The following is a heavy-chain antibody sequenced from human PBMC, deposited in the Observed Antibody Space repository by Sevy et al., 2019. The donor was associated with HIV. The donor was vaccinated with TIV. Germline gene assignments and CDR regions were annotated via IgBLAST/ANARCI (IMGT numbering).Heavy chain of an antibody. Sequence: GSLRLSCAASGFTLSRHAMSWVRQAPGKGLEWVSAICGSGGSTYYADSVKGRFTISRDNSKNTLYLQMISLRAEDTAVYYCAKILYYYDSSGYYTDYWGQGTLVTVSS. CDR3: AKILYYYDSSGYYTDY. CDR2: ICGSGGST. D-gene: IGHD3-22*01. CDR1: GFTLSRHA. J-gene: IGHJ4*02. V-gene: IGHV3-23*01.